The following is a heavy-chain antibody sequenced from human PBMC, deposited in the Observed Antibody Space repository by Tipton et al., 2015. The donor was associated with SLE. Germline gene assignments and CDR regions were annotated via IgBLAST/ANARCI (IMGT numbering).Heavy chain of an antibody. CDR2: IYYSGST. CDR1: GGSISSSY. D-gene: IGHD6-19*01. CDR3: ARAAGSDYYGMDV. J-gene: IGHJ6*02. V-gene: IGHV4-59*01. Sequence: TLSLTCTVSGGSISSSYWSWIRQPPGKGLEWFGYIYYSGSTNYNPSLKSRVPISVDTSKNQFSLKLSSVTAADTAVYYCARAAGSDYYGMDVWGQGTTVTVSS.